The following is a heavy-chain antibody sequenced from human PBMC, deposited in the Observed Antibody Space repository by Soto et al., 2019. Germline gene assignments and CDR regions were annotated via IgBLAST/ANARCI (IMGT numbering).Heavy chain of an antibody. J-gene: IGHJ5*02. Sequence: SETLSLTCTVSGGSVSNYFWSWIRQPPGKGPEWIGYIYHIGSANYNPSLKSRVTMSLDTSKNQFSLRLTSVTAADTAVYYCARLYCSSTSCYSWENWFDPWGQGTLVTVSS. D-gene: IGHD2-2*01. CDR2: IYHIGSA. CDR1: GGSVSNYF. CDR3: ARLYCSSTSCYSWENWFDP. V-gene: IGHV4-59*02.